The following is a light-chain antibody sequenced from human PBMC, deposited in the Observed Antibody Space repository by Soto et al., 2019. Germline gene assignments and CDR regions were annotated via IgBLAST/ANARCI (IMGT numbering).Light chain of an antibody. J-gene: IGLJ1*01. V-gene: IGLV2-14*01. CDR2: EVT. CDR1: SSDVGGSDY. CDR3: NSHTCASFYV. Sequence: SALTQPASVSASPGQSITISCTGTSSDVGGSDYVSWYQHHPGKAPKLLIYEVTSRASGVSHRFSGSESGNTASLTISGLQAEDEAEYYCNSHTCASFYVFGTGTKVTVL.